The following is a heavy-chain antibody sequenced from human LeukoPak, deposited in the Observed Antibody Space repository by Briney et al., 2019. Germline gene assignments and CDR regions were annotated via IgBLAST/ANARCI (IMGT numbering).Heavy chain of an antibody. Sequence: MPSETLSLTCGVSGGSITNTNYWTWVRQPPGKGLEWIGEVNLQGSTNYNPSLMGRVAIAVDTSENHISLQLTSVTAADTAVYYCAREGGPYRPLDYSGQGTLVTVSS. CDR1: GGSITNTNY. CDR3: AREGGPYRPLDY. V-gene: IGHV4-4*02. J-gene: IGHJ4*02. CDR2: VNLQGST.